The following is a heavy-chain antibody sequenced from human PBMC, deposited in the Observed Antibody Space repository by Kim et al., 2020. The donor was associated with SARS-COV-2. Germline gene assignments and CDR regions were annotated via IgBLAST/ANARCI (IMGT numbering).Heavy chain of an antibody. J-gene: IGHJ6*02. CDR2: ISAYNGNT. D-gene: IGHD6-19*01. Sequence: ASVKVSCKASGYTFTSYGISWVRQAPGQGLEWMGWISAYNGNTNYAQKLQGRVTMTTDTSTSTAYMELRSLRSDDTAVYYCARDRVAVAGTDGAYYYYYYGMDVWGQGTTVTVSS. CDR1: GYTFTSYG. CDR3: ARDRVAVAGTDGAYYYYYYGMDV. V-gene: IGHV1-18*01.